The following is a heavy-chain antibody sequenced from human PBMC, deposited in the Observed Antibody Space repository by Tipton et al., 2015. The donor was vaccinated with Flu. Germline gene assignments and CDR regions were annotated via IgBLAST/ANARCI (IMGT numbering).Heavy chain of an antibody. Sequence: GLVKPSQTLSLTCAISGDSVSSNSAAWNWIRQPPSRGLEWLGRTYYTSKWNNDYAVAVRGRITVNPDTSKNQFSLHLNSVTPEDTAIYYCARGSLASNFDYWGQGTLVTVSS. CDR2: TYYTSKWNN. CDR1: GDSVSSNSAA. V-gene: IGHV6-1*01. CDR3: ARGSLASNFDY. J-gene: IGHJ4*02.